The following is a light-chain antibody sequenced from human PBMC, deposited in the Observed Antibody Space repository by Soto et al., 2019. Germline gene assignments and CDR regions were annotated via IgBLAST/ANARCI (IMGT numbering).Light chain of an antibody. V-gene: IGKV1-39*01. CDR1: QSISSY. CDR2: AAS. CDR3: QQTYSRVRT. Sequence: DIQMTQSPSSLSASVGDRVTITCRASQSISSYLNWYQQKPGKAPKLLIYAASSLQSGVPSRFSGSGSGTDFTLTISSLQPEDFATYYCQQTYSRVRTFGQGTKVEIK. J-gene: IGKJ1*01.